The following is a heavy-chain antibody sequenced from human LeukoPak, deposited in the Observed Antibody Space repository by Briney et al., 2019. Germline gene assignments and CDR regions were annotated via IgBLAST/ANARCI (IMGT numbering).Heavy chain of an antibody. V-gene: IGHV4-59*07. CDR3: PRSTPWFSKSSGWYDF. CDR1: GGSISSYY. Sequence: SDTLSLTCTVSGGSISSYYWSWIRQPPGQGLKWIGYIYYSGSANYNPSLKNRVTISVDTSKHQFSLQLSSVTARRTPVYFCPRSTPWFSKSSGWYDFWGQGTRVTVSS. J-gene: IGHJ5*01. D-gene: IGHD6-19*01. CDR2: IYYSGSA.